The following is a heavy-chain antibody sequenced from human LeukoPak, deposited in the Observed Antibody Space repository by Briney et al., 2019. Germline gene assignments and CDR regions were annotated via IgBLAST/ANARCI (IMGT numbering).Heavy chain of an antibody. CDR1: GFTFSSYA. V-gene: IGHV3-23*01. CDR2: ISGSGGTT. Sequence: PGGSLRLSCAASGFTFSSYAMSWVRQAPGKGLEWVSGISGSGGTTYYADSVKGRFTIFRDNSKNTLYLQMNSLRAEDTAVYYCAKDRVVPAAEDEPGDYYYYGMDVWGQGTTVTVSS. D-gene: IGHD2-2*01. CDR3: AKDRVVPAAEDEPGDYYYYGMDV. J-gene: IGHJ6*02.